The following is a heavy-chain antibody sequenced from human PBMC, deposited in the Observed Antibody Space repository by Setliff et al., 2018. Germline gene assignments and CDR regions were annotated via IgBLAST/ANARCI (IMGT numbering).Heavy chain of an antibody. J-gene: IGHJ5*01. CDR3: ASRTTGPGGWFDY. D-gene: IGHD1-1*01. V-gene: IGHV4-34*01. CDR1: AETFSGYY. Sequence: SETLSLTCPLAETFSGYYWNWIRQAPGKGLEWIGEINHRGTTSYTPSLKGRVTISVDTSKDLFSLKLSSVTAADTAIYYCASRTTGPGGWFDYWGQGALVTVSS. CDR2: INHRGTT.